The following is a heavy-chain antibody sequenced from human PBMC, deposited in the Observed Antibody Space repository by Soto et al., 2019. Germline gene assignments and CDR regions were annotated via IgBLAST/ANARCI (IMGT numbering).Heavy chain of an antibody. V-gene: IGHV1-18*01. J-gene: IGHJ3*02. Sequence: ASVKVSCKASGYTFTSYDISWVRQAPGQGLEWMGWISAYNGNTNYAQKLQGRVTMTTDTSTSTAYMELRSLRSDDTALFYCARNRYSYGYLAGAFDIWGQGTMVTVSS. D-gene: IGHD5-18*01. CDR1: GYTFTSYD. CDR3: ARNRYSYGYLAGAFDI. CDR2: ISAYNGNT.